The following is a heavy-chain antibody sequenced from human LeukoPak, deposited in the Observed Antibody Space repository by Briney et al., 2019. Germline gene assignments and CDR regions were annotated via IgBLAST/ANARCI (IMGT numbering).Heavy chain of an antibody. Sequence: GGSLRLSCTASGFTFSSYGMYWVRQAPGKGLEYVSAISSNGDSTYYANSVRGRFTISRDNSKNTLYLQMGSLRAEDTAVYYCASSYGSNKNPFDYWGQGTLVTVSS. CDR3: ASSYGSNKNPFDY. CDR1: GFTFSSYG. D-gene: IGHD4/OR15-4a*01. V-gene: IGHV3-64*01. J-gene: IGHJ4*02. CDR2: ISSNGDST.